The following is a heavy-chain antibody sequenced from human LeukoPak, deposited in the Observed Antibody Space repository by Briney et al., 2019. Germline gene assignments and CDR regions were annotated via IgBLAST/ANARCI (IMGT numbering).Heavy chain of an antibody. D-gene: IGHD5-18*01. Sequence: ASVKVSCKASGYTFTGYYIHWVRQAPGQGFEWMGWIHPNSGATGYAQNFQGRVTMTRDTSISTAYMDLGRLRSDDTAVYYCARNTAPGYGLDVWGQGTPVTVSS. J-gene: IGHJ6*02. V-gene: IGHV1-2*02. CDR2: IHPNSGAT. CDR1: GYTFTGYY. CDR3: ARNTAPGYGLDV.